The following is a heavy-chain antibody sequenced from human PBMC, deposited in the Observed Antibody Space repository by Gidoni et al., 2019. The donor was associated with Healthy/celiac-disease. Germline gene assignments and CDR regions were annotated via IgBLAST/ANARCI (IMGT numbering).Heavy chain of an antibody. CDR3: ARMSSGPAIDY. D-gene: IGHD6-19*01. J-gene: IGHJ4*02. CDR1: GFTFSSYS. CDR2: ISSNSSYI. V-gene: IGHV3-21*01. Sequence: EVQLVESGGGLVKPGGSLRLSRAASGFTFSSYSMYWVRQAPGKGLEWVSSISSNSSYIYYANSVKGRFTISRDNAKNSLYLQMNSLRAEDTAVYYCARMSSGPAIDYWGQGTLVTVSS.